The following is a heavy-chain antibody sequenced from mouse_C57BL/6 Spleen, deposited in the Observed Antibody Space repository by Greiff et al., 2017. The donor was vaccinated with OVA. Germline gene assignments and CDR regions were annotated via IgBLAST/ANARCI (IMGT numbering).Heavy chain of an antibody. CDR3: TRGIYYGRGYYFDY. CDR2: IYPGNSDT. J-gene: IGHJ2*01. V-gene: IGHV1-5*01. Sequence: EVQLQQSGTVLARPGASVKMSCKTSGYTFTSYWMHWVKQRPGQGLEWIGAIYPGNSDTSYNQKFKGKAKLTAVTSASTAYMELSSLTNEDSAVYYGTRGIYYGRGYYFDYWGQGTTLTVSS. D-gene: IGHD2-1*01. CDR1: GYTFTSYW.